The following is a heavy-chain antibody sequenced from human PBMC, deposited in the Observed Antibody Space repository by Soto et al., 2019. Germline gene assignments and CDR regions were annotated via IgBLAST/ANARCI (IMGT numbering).Heavy chain of an antibody. Sequence: SETLSLTCAVSGGSISSGGYSWSWIRQPPGKGLEWIGYIYHSGSTYYNPSLKSRVTISVDRSKNQFSLKLSSVTAADTAVYYCAREGYSGSYNWFDPWGQGTLVTVSS. J-gene: IGHJ5*02. V-gene: IGHV4-30-2*01. CDR3: AREGYSGSYNWFDP. D-gene: IGHD1-26*01. CDR2: IYHSGST. CDR1: GGSISSGGYS.